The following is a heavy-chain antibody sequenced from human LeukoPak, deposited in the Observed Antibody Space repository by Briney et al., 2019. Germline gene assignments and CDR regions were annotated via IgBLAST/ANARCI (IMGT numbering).Heavy chain of an antibody. CDR2: ISYDGSNK. D-gene: IGHD5-12*01. CDR3: ARDIVATIEGGRDY. Sequence: GGSLRLSCAASGFTFSSYAMHWVRQAPGKGLEWVAVISYDGSNKYYADSVKGRFTISRDNSKNTLYLQMNSLRAEDTAVYYCARDIVATIEGGRDYWGQGTLVTVSS. CDR1: GFTFSSYA. V-gene: IGHV3-30*04. J-gene: IGHJ4*02.